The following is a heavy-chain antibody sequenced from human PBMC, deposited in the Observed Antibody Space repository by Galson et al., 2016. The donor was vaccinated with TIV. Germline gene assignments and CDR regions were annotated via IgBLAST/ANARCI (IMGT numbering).Heavy chain of an antibody. J-gene: IGHJ4*02. CDR3: ARPSHYYDISSYYPLDY. CDR2: INSDGSST. V-gene: IGHV3-74*01. CDR1: GFTFSSYW. D-gene: IGHD3-22*01. Sequence: SLRLSCAASGFTFSSYWMHWVRQAPGKGLVWVSRINSDGSSTTYADSLKGRFTVSRDNAKNTLYLQMHSLRAEDTAVYYCARPSHYYDISSYYPLDYWGWGSLVTVSS.